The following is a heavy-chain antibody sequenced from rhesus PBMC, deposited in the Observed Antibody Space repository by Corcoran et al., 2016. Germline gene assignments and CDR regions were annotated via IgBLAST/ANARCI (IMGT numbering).Heavy chain of an antibody. CDR1: VGSISSSNW. CDR3: ARTRMITVYYFDY. Sequence: QVQLQESGPELVKPSETLSLTSAVSVGSISSSNWWCWILQPPGQGLEWIGRISGSGGRTSYNPSLKSRVTISTDTSKNQFSLKLSSVTAADTAVYYCARTRMITVYYFDYWGQGVLVTVSS. D-gene: IGHD3-9*01. CDR2: ISGSGGRT. V-gene: IGHV4-92*01. J-gene: IGHJ4*01.